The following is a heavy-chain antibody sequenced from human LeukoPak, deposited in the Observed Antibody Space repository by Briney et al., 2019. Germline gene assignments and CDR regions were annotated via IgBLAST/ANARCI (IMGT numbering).Heavy chain of an antibody. J-gene: IGHJ4*01. D-gene: IGHD5-24*01. CDR3: VRDNAYTFDY. CDR2: IDTNGDNA. CDR1: GFKFSSYW. Sequence: PGGSLRLSCAVSGFKFSSYWMNWVRQVPGKGLMWVAHIDTNGDNANYADSVKGRFTISRDNAKSTLSLQMNSLRAEDTAIYYCVRDNAYTFDYWGQGTLVTVSS. V-gene: IGHV3-74*01.